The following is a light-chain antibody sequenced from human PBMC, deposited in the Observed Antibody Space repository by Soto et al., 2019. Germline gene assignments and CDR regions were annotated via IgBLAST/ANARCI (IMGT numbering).Light chain of an antibody. V-gene: IGKV1-39*01. J-gene: IGKJ1*01. CDR2: AAS. Sequence: DIQMTQSPSSLSASVGDRVTITCRAGQSISSYLNWYQQKPGKAPKLLIYAASSLQSGVPSRFSGSGSGTDFTLTISSLQPEDFATYYCQQSYSTPPTFGQGTKVEI. CDR1: QSISSY. CDR3: QQSYSTPPT.